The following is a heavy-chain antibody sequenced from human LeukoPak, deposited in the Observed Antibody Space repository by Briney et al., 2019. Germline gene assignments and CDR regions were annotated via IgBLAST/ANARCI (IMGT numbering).Heavy chain of an antibody. J-gene: IGHJ4*02. D-gene: IGHD4-23*01. V-gene: IGHV4-34*01. CDR2: INHSGST. CDR3: ARAGYGGNSGRIDY. Sequence: PSETLSLTCAVYGGSFSGYYWSWIRQPPGKGLEWIGKINHSGSTNYNPSLKSRVTISVDTSKNQFSLKLSSVTAADTAVYYCARAGYGGNSGRIDYWGQGTLVTVSS. CDR1: GGSFSGYY.